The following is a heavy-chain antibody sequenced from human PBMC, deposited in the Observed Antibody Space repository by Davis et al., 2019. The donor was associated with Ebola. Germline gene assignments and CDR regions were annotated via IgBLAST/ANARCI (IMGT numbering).Heavy chain of an antibody. J-gene: IGHJ4*02. CDR1: GFTFSSYW. D-gene: IGHD3-22*01. V-gene: IGHV3-7*01. CDR3: ACWDEYHDSRGYYYFDY. CDR2: IKQDGSEK. Sequence: GESLKISCAASGFTFSSYWMSWVRQAPGKGLEWVANIKQDGSEKYYVDSVKGRFTISRDNAKNSLYLQMNSLRAEDTAVYYCACWDEYHDSRGYYYFDYWGQGTLATVSS.